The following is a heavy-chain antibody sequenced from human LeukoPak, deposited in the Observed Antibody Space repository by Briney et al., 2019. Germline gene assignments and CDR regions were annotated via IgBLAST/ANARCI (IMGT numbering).Heavy chain of an antibody. Sequence: GASVKVSCKVSGYTLTELSMHWVRQAPGKGLEWMGGFGPEDGETIYAQKFQGRVTMTEDTSTDTAYMELSSLRSEDTAAYYCATRVRGYYYYYYYGMDVWGQGTTVTVSS. CDR2: FGPEDGET. V-gene: IGHV1-24*01. J-gene: IGHJ6*02. CDR1: GYTLTELS. CDR3: ATRVRGYYYYYYYGMDV. D-gene: IGHD3-22*01.